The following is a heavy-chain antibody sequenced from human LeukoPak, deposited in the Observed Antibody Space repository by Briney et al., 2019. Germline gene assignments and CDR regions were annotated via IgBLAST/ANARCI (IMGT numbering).Heavy chain of an antibody. CDR1: GFTFSSHA. J-gene: IGHJ3*02. CDR3: SRWSFENDAFDI. CDR2: ISSNGGST. V-gene: IGHV3-64D*06. Sequence: GGSLRLSCSASGFTFSSHAMHWVRQAPGKGLEYVSAISSNGGSTYYADSVKGRFTISRDNSKNTLYLQMSSLRAEDTAVYYCSRWSFENDAFDIWGQGTMVTVSS. D-gene: IGHD4-23*01.